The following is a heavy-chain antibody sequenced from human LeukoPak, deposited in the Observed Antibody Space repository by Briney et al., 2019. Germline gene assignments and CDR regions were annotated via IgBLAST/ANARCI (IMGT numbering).Heavy chain of an antibody. D-gene: IGHD2-2*01. Sequence: SETLSLTCTVCGYSISSGYYWGWIRQPPGKGLEWIGSIYHSGSTYYNPSLKSRVTISVDTSKNQFSLKLSSVTAADTAVYYCAPVVYCSSTSCLNWFDPWGQGTLVTVSS. V-gene: IGHV4-38-2*02. CDR1: GYSISSGYY. J-gene: IGHJ5*02. CDR3: APVVYCSSTSCLNWFDP. CDR2: IYHSGST.